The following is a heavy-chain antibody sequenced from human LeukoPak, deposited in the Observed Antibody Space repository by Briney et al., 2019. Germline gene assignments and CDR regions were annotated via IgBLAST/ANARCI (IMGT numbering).Heavy chain of an antibody. J-gene: IGHJ6*02. Sequence: GGSLRLSCAASGFTVSSNYMSWVRQAPGKGLEWVSVIYSGGSTYYADSVKGRFTISRDNRKNYLYLQMNSLRTEDAALYYCAKAFRPGSTGYYYYYYYTMDVWGQGTTATVSS. CDR3: AKAFRPGSTGYYYYYYYTMDV. D-gene: IGHD3-22*01. V-gene: IGHV3-53*05. CDR1: GFTVSSNY. CDR2: IYSGGST.